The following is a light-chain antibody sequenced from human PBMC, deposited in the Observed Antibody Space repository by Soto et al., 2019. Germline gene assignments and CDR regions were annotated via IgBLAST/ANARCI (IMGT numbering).Light chain of an antibody. Sequence: QSALTQPASVSGSPGQPITISCTGTSSDVGAYNYVSWYQLHPGKAPKLMIYEVNNRPSGVSHRFSGSKSGNTASLTFSGLQPEDEADYYCSSYTSSSTNWVFGGGTKVTVL. J-gene: IGLJ3*02. CDR2: EVN. CDR1: SSDVGAYNY. V-gene: IGLV2-14*01. CDR3: SSYTSSSTNWV.